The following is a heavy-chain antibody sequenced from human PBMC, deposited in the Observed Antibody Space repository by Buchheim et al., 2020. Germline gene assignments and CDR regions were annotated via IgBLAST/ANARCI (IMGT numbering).Heavy chain of an antibody. D-gene: IGHD3-16*02. CDR2: IYYSGST. J-gene: IGHJ4*02. CDR1: GGSISSGGYY. CDR3: ARLGGDYVWGSYRLYPRRPFDY. Sequence: QVQLQESGPGLVKPSHTLSLTCTVSGGSISSGGYYWSWIRQHPGKGLAWIGYIYYSGSTYYNPSLKSRVTISVDTSKNQFSLKLSSVTAADTAVYYCARLGGDYVWGSYRLYPRRPFDYWGQGTL. V-gene: IGHV4-31*03.